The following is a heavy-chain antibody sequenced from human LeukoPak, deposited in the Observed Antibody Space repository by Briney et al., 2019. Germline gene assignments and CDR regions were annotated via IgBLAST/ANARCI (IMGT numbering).Heavy chain of an antibody. V-gene: IGHV4-59*01. CDR2: LSYSGST. D-gene: IGHD5-18*01. J-gene: IGHJ5*02. CDR3: ARGGQLNWFDP. CDR1: GDSISSSY. Sequence: PSETLSLTCTVSGDSISSSYWSWIRQPPGKGLEWIGYLSYSGSTSSNPSLRSRVTISVDTSKNQFSLRLTSVTAADTAMYYCARGGQLNWFDPWGQGTLVTVSA.